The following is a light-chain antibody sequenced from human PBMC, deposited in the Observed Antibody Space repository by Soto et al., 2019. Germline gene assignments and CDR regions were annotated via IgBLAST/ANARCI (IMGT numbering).Light chain of an antibody. CDR3: QHYYSSPLT. V-gene: IGKV4-1*01. CDR2: WAS. J-gene: IGKJ4*01. Sequence: DIVMTHSPYSLAVSLGERATINCKSSKSVLYSSNNKNYLAWYQQKPGQPPKLLIYWASTRESGVPDRFGGSGSGTDFTLTISSLQAEDVAVYYCQHYYSSPLTFGGLTNV. CDR1: KSVLYSSNNKNY.